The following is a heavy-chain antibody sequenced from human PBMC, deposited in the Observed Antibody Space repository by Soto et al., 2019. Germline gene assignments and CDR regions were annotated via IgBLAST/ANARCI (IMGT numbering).Heavy chain of an antibody. CDR2: IIPIFGTA. Sequence: QVQLVQSGAEVKKPGSSVKVSCKASGGTFSSYAISWVRQAPGQGLEWMGGIIPIFGTANYAQKFQGRVTIPADESTSTAYMALSSLRSEDTAVYYCARDLGFTAMVPITYYYYGMDVWGQGTTVTVSS. J-gene: IGHJ6*02. CDR3: ARDLGFTAMVPITYYYYGMDV. CDR1: GGTFSSYA. V-gene: IGHV1-69*01. D-gene: IGHD5-18*01.